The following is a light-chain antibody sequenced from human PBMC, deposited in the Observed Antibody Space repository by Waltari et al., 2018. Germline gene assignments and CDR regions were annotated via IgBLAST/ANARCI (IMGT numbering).Light chain of an antibody. CDR3: QQYGSSPLT. Sequence: EIVLTQSPGTLSLSPGERATLSCRASQSVSSSYLAWYQQKLGQAPRLLIYGASSRATGISDRVSGSGSGTDFTLTISRLEPEDFAVYYCQQYGSSPLTFGGGTKVEIK. J-gene: IGKJ4*01. CDR1: QSVSSSY. V-gene: IGKV3-20*01. CDR2: GAS.